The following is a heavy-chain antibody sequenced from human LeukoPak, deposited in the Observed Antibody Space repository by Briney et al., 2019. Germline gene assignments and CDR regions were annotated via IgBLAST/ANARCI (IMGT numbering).Heavy chain of an antibody. V-gene: IGHV4-39*01. CDR1: GGSISSSSYY. CDR2: IYYSGST. CDR3: ARLRGYSGSYYGYYYYGMDV. J-gene: IGHJ6*02. Sequence: SETLSLTCTVSGGSISSSSYYWGWIRQPPGKGLEWIGSIYYSGSTYYNPSLKSRVTISVDTSKNQFSLKLSSVTAADTAVYYCARLRGYSGSYYGYYYYGMDVWGQGTTVTVSS. D-gene: IGHD1-26*01.